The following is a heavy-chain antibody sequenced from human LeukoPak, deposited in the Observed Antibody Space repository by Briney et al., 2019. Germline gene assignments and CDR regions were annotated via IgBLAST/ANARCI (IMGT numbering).Heavy chain of an antibody. CDR2: ISSSSSYM. D-gene: IGHD5-12*01. CDR1: GFTFSSYS. CDR3: AKGGGYEAQYYYYYLDV. V-gene: IGHV3-21*01. J-gene: IGHJ6*03. Sequence: GGSLRLSCAASGFTFSSYSMNWVRQAPGKGLEWVSSISSSSSYMFYADSVKGRFTISRDNAKNSLFLQMNSLRAEDTAVYYCAKGGGYEAQYYYYYLDVWGKGTTVTISS.